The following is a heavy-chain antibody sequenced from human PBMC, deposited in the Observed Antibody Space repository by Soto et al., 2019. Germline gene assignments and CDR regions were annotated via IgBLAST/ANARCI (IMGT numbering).Heavy chain of an antibody. CDR2: ISGSGGST. Sequence: EVQLLESGGGLVQPGGSLRLSCAASGFTFSSYAMSWVRQAPGKGLEWVSAISGSGGSTYYAESVKGRFTISRDNSKNALYLQMNSLRAEDTAVYYCAKDQYSSYAFDIGGQGTMVTVSS. V-gene: IGHV3-23*01. CDR3: AKDQYSSYAFDI. CDR1: GFTFSSYA. D-gene: IGHD6-6*01. J-gene: IGHJ3*02.